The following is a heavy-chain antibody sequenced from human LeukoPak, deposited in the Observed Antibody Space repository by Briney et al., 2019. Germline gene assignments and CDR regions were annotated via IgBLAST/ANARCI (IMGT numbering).Heavy chain of an antibody. Sequence: SETLSHTCTVSGGSISSYYWSWTRQPAGKGLEWIGRIYTSGSTNYNPSLKSRVTISVDTSKNQFSLKLSSVTAADTAVYYCARHGVAGYYDSSGYSNGDWFDPWGQGTLVTVSS. J-gene: IGHJ5*02. CDR3: ARHGVAGYYDSSGYSNGDWFDP. CDR1: GGSISSYY. D-gene: IGHD3-22*01. V-gene: IGHV4-4*07. CDR2: IYTSGST.